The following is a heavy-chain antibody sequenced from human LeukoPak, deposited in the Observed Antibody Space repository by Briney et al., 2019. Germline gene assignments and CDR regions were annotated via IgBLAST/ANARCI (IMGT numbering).Heavy chain of an antibody. CDR1: GYRFTSYG. CDR3: ARGSDSSGYFGGHSDY. J-gene: IGHJ4*02. V-gene: IGHV1-18*01. D-gene: IGHD3-22*01. CDR2: ISAYNGNT. Sequence: ASMKVSCKASGYRFTSYGITWVRQAPGQGLEWMGWISAYNGNTNYAQKLQGRVTMTTDTSTSTAYMELRSLRSDDTAVYYCARGSDSSGYFGGHSDYWGQGTLVTVSS.